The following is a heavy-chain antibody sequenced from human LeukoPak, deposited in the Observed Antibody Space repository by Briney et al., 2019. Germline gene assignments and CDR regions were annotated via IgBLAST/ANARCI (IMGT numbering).Heavy chain of an antibody. CDR3: ARDYWWNYDY. Sequence: SCKASGGTFSSYAISWVRQAPGKGLEWVAVISKDGSDKYYPGSVRGRFTISRDNSKNTIYLQMDSLRAEDTAIYYCARDYWWNYDYWGQGTLVTVSS. V-gene: IGHV3-30-3*01. CDR2: ISKDGSDK. CDR1: GGTFSSYA. D-gene: IGHD1-7*01. J-gene: IGHJ4*02.